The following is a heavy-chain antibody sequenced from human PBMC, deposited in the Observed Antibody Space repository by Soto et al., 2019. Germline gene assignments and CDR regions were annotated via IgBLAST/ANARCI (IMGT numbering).Heavy chain of an antibody. CDR3: ARAHKSFWAPIVSVVPGASEKYYFDY. V-gene: IGHV3-21*01. J-gene: IGHJ4*02. Sequence: GGLWRLSGAAFEFTFRTSSMNWVRQSPGKGLEGVSSISSRSRYIYYADSVKGRFTISRDTAKNTLYLQMNSLRAEDTAVYYCARAHKSFWAPIVSVVPGASEKYYFDYWGQGTLVTVSS. CDR2: ISSRSRYI. CDR1: EFTFRTSS. D-gene: IGHD2-2*01.